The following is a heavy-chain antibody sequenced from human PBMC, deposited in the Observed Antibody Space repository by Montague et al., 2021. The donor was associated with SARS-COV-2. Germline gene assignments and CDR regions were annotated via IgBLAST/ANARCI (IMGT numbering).Heavy chain of an antibody. J-gene: IGHJ4*02. CDR3: VRDQGRSNWNYPDY. Sequence: SETLSLTCTVSGGSISGYYWSWFRQSAGRGLEWIGRIYNSGSTSYNPSLKSRVTMSVDTSKNQFSLKLSSVTAADTAVYYCVRDQGRSNWNYPDYWGLGTLVTVSS. D-gene: IGHD1-20*01. V-gene: IGHV4-4*07. CDR2: IYNSGST. CDR1: GGSISGYY.